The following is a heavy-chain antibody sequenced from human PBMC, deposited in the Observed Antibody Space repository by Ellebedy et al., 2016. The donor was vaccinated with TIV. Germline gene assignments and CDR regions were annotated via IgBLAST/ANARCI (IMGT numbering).Heavy chain of an antibody. CDR1: GGSIGRYF. D-gene: IGHD2-21*02. CDR2: VFSSGYT. Sequence: MPSETLSLTCSVSGGSIGRYFWTWIRHSPEKGLEWIGYVFSSGYTNYNPSLESRFTISIDTSKGQFSLRLTSVTAAETAVYYCARGYDNTGFYDCPYDHWGQGTLVTVSS. CDR3: ARGYDNTGFYDCPYDH. J-gene: IGHJ4*02. V-gene: IGHV4-59*01.